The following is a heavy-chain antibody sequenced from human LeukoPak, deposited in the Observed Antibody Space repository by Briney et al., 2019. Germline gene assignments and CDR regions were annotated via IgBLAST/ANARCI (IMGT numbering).Heavy chain of an antibody. Sequence: PGGSLRLSCAASGFTFSSYWMSWVRQAPGKGLEWVAIIKQDGSEKYYVDSVKGRFTISRDNAKNSLYLQMNSLRAEDTAVYYCARERPITMVRGVAFDPWGQGTLVTVSS. J-gene: IGHJ5*02. CDR3: ARERPITMVRGVAFDP. V-gene: IGHV3-7*01. D-gene: IGHD3-10*01. CDR2: IKQDGSEK. CDR1: GFTFSSYW.